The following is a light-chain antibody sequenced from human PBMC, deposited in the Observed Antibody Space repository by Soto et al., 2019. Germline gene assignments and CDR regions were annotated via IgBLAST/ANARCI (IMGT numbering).Light chain of an antibody. V-gene: IGLV2-14*03. CDR1: SSDVAAYNY. Sequence: QSVLTQPASVSGSPGQSIAISCTGTSSDVAAYNYVSWYQQHPGKAPKLMIYDVSNRLSGVSNRFSGSKSGNTASLTISGLQAEDEADYYCTSYTTSTTRVFGGGTKLTVL. J-gene: IGLJ3*02. CDR3: TSYTTSTTRV. CDR2: DVS.